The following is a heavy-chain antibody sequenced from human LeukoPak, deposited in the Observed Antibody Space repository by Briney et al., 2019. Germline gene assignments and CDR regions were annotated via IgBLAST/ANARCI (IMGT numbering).Heavy chain of an antibody. CDR3: ARGVTAGDY. D-gene: IGHD2-21*02. V-gene: IGHV3-21*01. Sequence: GGSLRLSCAASGFTFSGYTMNWVRQAPTKGLEWVSSLSSSGSDIYYADSVKGRFTISRDNAENSLYLQMNNLRAEDTALYYCARGVTAGDYWGQGTLVTVSS. CDR2: LSSSGSDI. J-gene: IGHJ4*02. CDR1: GFTFSGYT.